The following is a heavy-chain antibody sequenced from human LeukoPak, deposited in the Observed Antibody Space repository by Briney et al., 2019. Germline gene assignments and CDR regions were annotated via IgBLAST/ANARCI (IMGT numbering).Heavy chain of an antibody. J-gene: IGHJ4*02. Sequence: SETLSLTCTVSGGSISSGDYYRSWIRQPPGKGLEWIGYIYYSGSTYYNPSLKSRVTISVDTSKNQFSLKLSSVTAADTAVYYCARGDRTIVFDYWGQGTLVTVSS. D-gene: IGHD3-16*02. CDR3: ARGDRTIVFDY. CDR1: GGSISSGDYY. CDR2: IYYSGST. V-gene: IGHV4-30-4*08.